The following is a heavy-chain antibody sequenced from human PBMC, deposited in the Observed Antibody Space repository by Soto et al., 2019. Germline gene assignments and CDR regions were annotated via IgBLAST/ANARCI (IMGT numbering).Heavy chain of an antibody. D-gene: IGHD3-10*01. CDR3: ARESPLTMVRGVHRGPPRRFDY. CDR1: SGSISSSNW. V-gene: IGHV4-4*02. CDR2: IYHSGST. Sequence: SETLSLTCAVSSGSISSSNWWSWVRQPPGKGLEWIGEIYHSGSTNYNPSLKSRVTISVDKSKNQFSLKLSSVTAADTAVYYCARESPLTMVRGVHRGPPRRFDYWGQRTLVTVSS. J-gene: IGHJ4*02.